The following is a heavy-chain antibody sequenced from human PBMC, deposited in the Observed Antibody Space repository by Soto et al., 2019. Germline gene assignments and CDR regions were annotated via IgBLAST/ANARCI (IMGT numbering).Heavy chain of an antibody. D-gene: IGHD2-2*01. CDR1: GDSVPNKSAA. Sequence: SQTLSLTCAISGDSVPNKSAAWNWIRQSPSRGLEWLGRTYYTSRWYNDYAVSVIGRITINPDTSKNQFSLQLNSVTPEDTAVYYCARDRSPGSTSWYDCWGQGALVTVSS. J-gene: IGHJ5*01. CDR3: ARDRSPGSTSWYDC. V-gene: IGHV6-1*01. CDR2: TYYTSRWYN.